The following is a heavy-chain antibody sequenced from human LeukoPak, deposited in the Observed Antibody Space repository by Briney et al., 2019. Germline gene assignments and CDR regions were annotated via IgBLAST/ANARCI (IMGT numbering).Heavy chain of an antibody. CDR1: GFSFSRYW. CDR3: AKEGAYPIITYDS. D-gene: IGHD3-10*01. Sequence: VRSLRLSCAASGFSFSRYWMNWVRQAPGKGLEWVANIKGDGNEKNYVDSVKGRFSISRDNARNSLYLQMDSLRAEDTAVYYCAKEGAYPIITYDSWGQGALVTVCS. J-gene: IGHJ5*01. V-gene: IGHV3-7*01. CDR2: IKGDGNEK.